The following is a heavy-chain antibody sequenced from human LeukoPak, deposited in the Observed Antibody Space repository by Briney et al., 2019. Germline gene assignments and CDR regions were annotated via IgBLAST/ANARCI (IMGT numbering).Heavy chain of an antibody. CDR2: IIPILGIA. Sequence: ASVKVSCKASGGTFSSYAISWVRQAPGQGLEWMGRIIPILGIANYAQKFQGRVTITADKSTSTAYMELSSLRSEDTAVYYCASSMTDGAFDIWGQGTMVTVSS. V-gene: IGHV1-69*04. J-gene: IGHJ3*02. CDR3: ASSMTDGAFDI. CDR1: GGTFSSYA. D-gene: IGHD2-8*01.